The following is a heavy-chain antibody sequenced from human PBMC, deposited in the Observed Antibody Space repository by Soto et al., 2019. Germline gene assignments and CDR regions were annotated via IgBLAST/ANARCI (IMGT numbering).Heavy chain of an antibody. CDR2: IGGSGGST. D-gene: IGHD4-17*01. CDR1: GFTFSSYA. Sequence: EVQLLESGGGLVQPGGSLRLSCAASGFTFSSYAMSWVRQAPGKGLEWVSAIGGSGGSTYYADSVKGRFTISRDNSKNTLYLQMNSLRAEDTAVYYCAKDSVAMVTNVYYFDYWGQGTLVTVSS. J-gene: IGHJ4*02. CDR3: AKDSVAMVTNVYYFDY. V-gene: IGHV3-23*01.